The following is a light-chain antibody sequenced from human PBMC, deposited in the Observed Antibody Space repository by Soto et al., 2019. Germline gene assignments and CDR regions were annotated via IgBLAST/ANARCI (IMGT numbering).Light chain of an antibody. CDR3: PDYCISAPEP. J-gene: IGKJ1*01. V-gene: IGKV3-20*01. Sequence: EIVLTQSPGTLSLSPGERATLSCRASQSVSSTYLAWYQQKPGQAPRLLIYGASNRATGIPDRFSGSGSGIAYTLTSRRLEQKVFALYYCPDYCISAPEPFGQGTKGEIK. CDR1: QSVSSTY. CDR2: GAS.